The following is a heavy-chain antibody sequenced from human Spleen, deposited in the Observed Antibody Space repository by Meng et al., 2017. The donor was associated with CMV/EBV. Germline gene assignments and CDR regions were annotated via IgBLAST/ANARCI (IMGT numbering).Heavy chain of an antibody. CDR1: GYTFSGYD. V-gene: IGHV1-2*02. D-gene: IGHD3-22*01. Sequence: ASVKVSCKASGYTFSGYDISWVRQAPGQGLEWMGWINPNSGGAVHAQNFQGRVTMTRDTSISTAYMELNRLISDDTAVYYCARSSYDSAGYLIDYWGQGTLVTVSS. J-gene: IGHJ4*02. CDR2: INPNSGGA. CDR3: ARSSYDSAGYLIDY.